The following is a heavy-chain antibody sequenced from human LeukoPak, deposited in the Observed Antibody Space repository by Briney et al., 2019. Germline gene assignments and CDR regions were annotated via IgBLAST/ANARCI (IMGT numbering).Heavy chain of an antibody. CDR2: IIPIFGIA. V-gene: IGHV1-69*04. D-gene: IGHD3-22*01. Sequence: GASVKVSCKASGGTFSSYAISWVRQAPGQGLEWMGRIIPIFGIANYAQKFQGRVTITADKFTSTAYMELSSLRSEDTAVYYCARARAPYYYDSSGSFWGQGTMVTVSS. CDR3: ARARAPYYYDSSGSF. CDR1: GGTFSSYA. J-gene: IGHJ3*01.